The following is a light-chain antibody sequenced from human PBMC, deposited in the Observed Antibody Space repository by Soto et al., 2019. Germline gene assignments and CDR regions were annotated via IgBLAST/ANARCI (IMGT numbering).Light chain of an antibody. CDR1: SSNIGAGYD. V-gene: IGLV1-40*01. CDR3: QSYDSSPSVSGV. CDR2: GNS. J-gene: IGLJ2*01. Sequence: QSVLTQPPSVSGAPGQRVTISCTGSSSNIGAGYDVHWYQQLPGTAPKLLIYGNSNRPSGVPDRFSGSKSGTSASLAITGLQAEDEADYYCQSYDSSPSVSGVFGGGTKLTVL.